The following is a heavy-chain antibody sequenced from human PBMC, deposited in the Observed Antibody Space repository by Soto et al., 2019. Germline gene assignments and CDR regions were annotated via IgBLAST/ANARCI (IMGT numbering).Heavy chain of an antibody. Sequence: PSQTLSLTCAISGDSVSSNSAAWNWIRQSPSRGLEWLGRTYYRSKWYNDYAVSVKSRITINPDTSKNQFSLQLNSVTPEDTAVYYCARDLAAASVGHYYYYGMDVWGQGTTVTVSS. CDR1: GDSVSSNSAA. J-gene: IGHJ6*02. CDR2: TYYRSKWYN. D-gene: IGHD6-13*01. CDR3: ARDLAAASVGHYYYYGMDV. V-gene: IGHV6-1*01.